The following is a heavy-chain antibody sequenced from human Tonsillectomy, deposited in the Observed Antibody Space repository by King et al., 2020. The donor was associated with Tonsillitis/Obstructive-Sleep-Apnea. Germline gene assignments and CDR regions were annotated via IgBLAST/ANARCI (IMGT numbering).Heavy chain of an antibody. CDR3: ARQPXGAIFQYFQH. D-gene: IGHD3-3*01. J-gene: IGHJ1*01. V-gene: IGHV3-53*01. CDR2: IYSGGST. CDR1: GFTVSSNY. Sequence: VQLVXSGGGXXQPGGSXRLSCAXSGFTVSSNYMSWVRQAPGKGLEWVSVIYSGGSTYYADSVKGRFTISRDNSKNTLYLQMNSLRAEDTAVYYCARQPXGAIFQYFQHWGQGTLVTVSS.